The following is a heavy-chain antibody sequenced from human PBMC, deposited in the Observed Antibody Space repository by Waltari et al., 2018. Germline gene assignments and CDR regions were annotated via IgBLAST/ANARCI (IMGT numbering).Heavy chain of an antibody. Sequence: QVLLVESGGGVVQPGRSLRLSCAASGFTFRSYAMHWVRQAPGKGLGWVAVIYYDGSNKYYADSVKGRFTISRDNSKHSLYLQMNSLRAEDTAVYYCARATGSYYANWFDPWGQGTLVTVSS. J-gene: IGHJ5*02. CDR1: GFTFRSYA. V-gene: IGHV3-33*01. D-gene: IGHD1-26*01. CDR2: IYYDGSNK. CDR3: ARATGSYYANWFDP.